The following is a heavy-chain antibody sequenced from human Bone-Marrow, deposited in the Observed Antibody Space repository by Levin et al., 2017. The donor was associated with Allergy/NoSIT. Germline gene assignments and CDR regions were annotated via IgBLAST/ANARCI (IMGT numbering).Heavy chain of an antibody. J-gene: IGHJ4*02. CDR2: IYYSGST. D-gene: IGHD3-22*01. V-gene: IGHV4-59*01. CDR3: ARITHYDDGSSDYDPVYDFDF. CDR1: GGSIRNFY. Sequence: PSETLSLTCTVSGGSIRNFYWSWIRQPPGKRLEWIGYIYYSGSTNYNPSLQSRVTISVDTSKNQFSLKLTSVTAADTAVYYCARITHYDDGSSDYDPVYDFDFWGQGALVTVSS.